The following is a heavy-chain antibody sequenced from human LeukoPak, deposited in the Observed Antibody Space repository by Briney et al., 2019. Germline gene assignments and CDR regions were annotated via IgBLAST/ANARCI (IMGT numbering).Heavy chain of an antibody. CDR3: AKDQHSTSSDPHV. CDR1: GFTFSRDS. V-gene: IGHV3-48*01. J-gene: IGHJ4*02. CDR2: INGGGSPI. Sequence: GGSLRLSCAASGFTFSRDSMNWVRQAPGKGLEWVSYINGGGSPIYYADSVRGRFTISRDNAKNSLYLQMNSLRAEDTAVYYCAKDQHSTSSDPHVWGQGTLVTVSS. D-gene: IGHD6-6*01.